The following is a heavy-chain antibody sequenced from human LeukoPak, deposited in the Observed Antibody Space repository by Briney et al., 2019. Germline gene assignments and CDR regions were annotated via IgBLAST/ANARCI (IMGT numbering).Heavy chain of an antibody. D-gene: IGHD3/OR15-3a*01. V-gene: IGHV4-39*01. J-gene: IGHJ4*02. CDR3: AAKDWLLLY. CDR2: IYYSGST. Sequence: SETLSPTCTVSGGSISSSSYYWGWIRQPPGKGLEWIGSIYYSGSTYYNPSHKSRVTISVDTSKNQFSLKLSSVTAADTAVYYCAAKDWLLLYWGQGTLVTVSS. CDR1: GGSISSSSYY.